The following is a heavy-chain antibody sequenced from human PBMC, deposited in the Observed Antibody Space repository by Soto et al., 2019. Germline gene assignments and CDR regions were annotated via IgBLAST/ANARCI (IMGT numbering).Heavy chain of an antibody. CDR3: ARDGGGVVVPAADWYFDL. D-gene: IGHD2-2*01. CDR2: IIPILGIA. Sequence: QVQLVQSGAEVKKPGSSVKVSCKASGGTFSSYTISWVRQAPGQGLEWMGRIIPILGIANYAQKFQGRVRITGDKATSTAYMERSSLRSEDTAVYYCARDGGGVVVPAADWYFDLWGRGTLVTVSS. J-gene: IGHJ2*01. CDR1: GGTFSSYT. V-gene: IGHV1-69*08.